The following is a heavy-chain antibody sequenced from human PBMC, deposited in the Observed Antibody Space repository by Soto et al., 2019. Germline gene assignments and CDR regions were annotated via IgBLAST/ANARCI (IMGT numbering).Heavy chain of an antibody. CDR1: GYTFTSYY. CDR2: INPSGGST. D-gene: IGHD3-10*01. V-gene: IGHV1-46*01. Sequence: ASVKFSCKASGYTFTSYYMHWVRQAPGQGLEWMGIINPSGGSTSYAQKFQGRVTMTRDTSTSTVYMELSSLRSEDTAVYYCARDLLLWAFDIWGQGTMVTVSS. J-gene: IGHJ3*02. CDR3: ARDLLLWAFDI.